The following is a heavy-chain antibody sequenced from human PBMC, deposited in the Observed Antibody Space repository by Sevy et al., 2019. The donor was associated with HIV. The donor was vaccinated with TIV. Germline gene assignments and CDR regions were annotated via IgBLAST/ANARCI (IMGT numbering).Heavy chain of an antibody. CDR3: ARDVPPSATTVAHFDY. V-gene: IGHV3-48*03. CDR1: GFSFSSYE. D-gene: IGHD4-17*01. J-gene: IGHJ4*02. Sequence: GGSLRLSCAATGFSFSSYEMNWVRQAPGKGLEWVSYISNSGVSIYYSDSVKGRFTISRDNARNSLYLQMKSLRAEDTAVYYCARDVPPSATTVAHFDYRGQGTLVTVSS. CDR2: ISNSGVSI.